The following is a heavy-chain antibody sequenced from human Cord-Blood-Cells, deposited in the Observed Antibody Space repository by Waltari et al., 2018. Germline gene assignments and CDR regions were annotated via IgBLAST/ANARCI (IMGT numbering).Heavy chain of an antibody. D-gene: IGHD7-27*01. V-gene: IGHV3-74*01. CDR1: GFPFSSYW. CDR3: ARVPLTGVWYFDL. CDR2: INSDGSST. Sequence: EVQLVESGGGLVQPGGSLRLSCAASGFPFSSYWMHWVRQAPGKGLVWVSRINSDGSSTSYADSVKGRFTISRDNAKNTLYLQMNSLRAEDTAVYYCARVPLTGVWYFDLWGRGTLVTVSS. J-gene: IGHJ2*01.